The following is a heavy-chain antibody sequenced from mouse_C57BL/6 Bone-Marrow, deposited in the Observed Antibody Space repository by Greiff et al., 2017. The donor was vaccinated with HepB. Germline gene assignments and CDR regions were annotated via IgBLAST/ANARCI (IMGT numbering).Heavy chain of an antibody. CDR3: ARDYDYDGNY. V-gene: IGHV3-6*01. D-gene: IGHD2-4*01. CDR2: ISYDGSN. CDR1: GYSITSGYY. Sequence: EVQLLESGPGLVKPSQSLSLTCSVTGYSITSGYYWNWIRQFPGNKLEWMGYISYDGSNNYNPSLKNRISITRDTSKNQFFLKLNSVTTEDTATYYCARDYDYDGNYWGQGTTLTVSS. J-gene: IGHJ2*01.